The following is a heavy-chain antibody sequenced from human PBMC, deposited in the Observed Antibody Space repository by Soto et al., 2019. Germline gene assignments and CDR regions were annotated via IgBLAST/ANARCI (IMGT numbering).Heavy chain of an antibody. D-gene: IGHD5-12*01. CDR3: ARGSTGYHFDY. J-gene: IGHJ4*02. CDR1: GFTFSNYA. CDR2: ISSNGHST. Sequence: EVQLVESGGGLVQPGGSLRLSCAASGFTFSNYAMHWVRQAPGKGLEYVSTISSNGHSTDYANSVKGRFTISRDNSMNTLYLKMGSLRAEDMAVYYCARGSTGYHFDYWGQGTLVTVSS. V-gene: IGHV3-64*01.